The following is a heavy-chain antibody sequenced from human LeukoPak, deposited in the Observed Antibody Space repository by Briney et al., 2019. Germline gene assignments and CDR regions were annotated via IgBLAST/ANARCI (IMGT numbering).Heavy chain of an antibody. CDR1: GYTFTGYY. Sequence: ASVKVSCKASGYTFTGYYMHWVRQAPGQGLEWMGGIIPIFGTANYAQKFQGRVTITADESTSTAYMELSSLRSEDTAVYYCARDVGLGYYDFWSGFDYWGQGTLVTVSS. CDR3: ARDVGLGYYDFWSGFDY. V-gene: IGHV1-69*13. CDR2: IIPIFGTA. D-gene: IGHD3-3*01. J-gene: IGHJ4*02.